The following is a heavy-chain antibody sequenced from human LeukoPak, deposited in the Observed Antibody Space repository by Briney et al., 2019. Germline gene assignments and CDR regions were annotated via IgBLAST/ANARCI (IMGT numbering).Heavy chain of an antibody. CDR1: GGSISSYY. V-gene: IGHV4-59*01. CDR2: IYDSGST. J-gene: IGHJ6*02. CDR3: ARDNIVVIPASMHYYYYGMDV. D-gene: IGHD2-2*01. Sequence: PSETLSLTCTVSGGSISSYYWSWIRQPPGKGLEWIGYIYDSGSTNYNPSLKSRVTISVDTSKNQFSLKLRSVTAADTAVYYCARDNIVVIPASMHYYYYGMDVWGQGTTVTVSS.